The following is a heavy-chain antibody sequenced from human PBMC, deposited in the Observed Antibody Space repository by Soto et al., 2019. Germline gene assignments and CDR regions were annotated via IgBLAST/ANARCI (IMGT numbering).Heavy chain of an antibody. CDR2: INHSGST. V-gene: IGHV4-34*01. D-gene: IGHD3-10*01. CDR1: GGSFSGYY. Sequence: QVQLQQWGAGLLKPSETLSLTCAVYGGSFSGYYWSWIRQPPGKGLEWIGEINHSGSTNYNPSLKRRVSISVDTSKNHFSLKLSSVTAADTAVYYCARNYGSGSYRTIDYWGQGTLVTVSS. CDR3: ARNYGSGSYRTIDY. J-gene: IGHJ4*02.